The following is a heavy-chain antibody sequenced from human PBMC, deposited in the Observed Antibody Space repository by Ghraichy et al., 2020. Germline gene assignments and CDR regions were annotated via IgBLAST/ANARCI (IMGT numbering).Heavy chain of an antibody. Sequence: SETLSLTCTVSGGSISSGGYYWSWIRQHPGKGLEWIGYIYYSGSTYYNPSLKSRVTISVDTSQNQFSLKLSSVTAADTAVYYCATIVGYCSSTRCYTLGGFDYWGQGTLVTVSS. CDR3: ATIVGYCSSTRCYTLGGFDY. D-gene: IGHD2-2*02. CDR2: IYYSGST. V-gene: IGHV4-31*03. J-gene: IGHJ4*02. CDR1: GGSISSGGYY.